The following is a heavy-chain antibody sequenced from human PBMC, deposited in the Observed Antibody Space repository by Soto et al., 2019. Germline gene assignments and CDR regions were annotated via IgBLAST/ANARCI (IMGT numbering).Heavy chain of an antibody. V-gene: IGHV1-46*01. CDR1: GYTFTSYY. J-gene: IGHJ3*02. CDR3: ARIAVAQGKPMWAFDI. CDR2: INPSGGST. D-gene: IGHD6-19*01. Sequence: QVQLVQSGAEVKKPGASVKVSCKASGYTFTSYYMHWVRQAPGQGLEWMGIINPSGGSTSYAQKFQGRVTMTRDTSTSTVYMELSSLRSEDTAVYYCARIAVAQGKPMWAFDIWGQGTMVTVSS.